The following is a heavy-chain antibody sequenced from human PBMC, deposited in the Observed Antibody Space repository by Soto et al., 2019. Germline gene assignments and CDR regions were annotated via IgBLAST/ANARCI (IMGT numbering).Heavy chain of an antibody. Sequence: QVQLQESGPGLVKPSQTLSLTCKVSGTSVRHFYWSWIRQSAGKGLEWIGRIYSTGTTNFNPSLKSRLTMSMDMSKNQVSLNLTSVTAADTAVYYCVRPYGGKIGDALDLWGQGTTVTVSS. D-gene: IGHD2-15*01. CDR3: VRPYGGKIGDALDL. V-gene: IGHV4-4*07. CDR2: IYSTGTT. J-gene: IGHJ3*01. CDR1: GTSVRHFY.